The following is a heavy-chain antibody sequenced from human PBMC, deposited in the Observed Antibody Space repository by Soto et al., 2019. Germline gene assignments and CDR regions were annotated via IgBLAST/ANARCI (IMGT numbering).Heavy chain of an antibody. CDR1: GGSISSSS. J-gene: IGHJ4*02. CDR2: IYNNGRT. D-gene: IGHD2-2*01. Sequence: SETLSLTCTVSGGSISSSSWSWIRQPPGRGLEWIGYIYNNGRTDYNPSLKSRVTISVDTSKNHFSLKLSSVTPADTAVYYCARARFCTSTSCYHYFDFWGQGTLVTV. CDR3: ARARFCTSTSCYHYFDF. V-gene: IGHV4-59*01.